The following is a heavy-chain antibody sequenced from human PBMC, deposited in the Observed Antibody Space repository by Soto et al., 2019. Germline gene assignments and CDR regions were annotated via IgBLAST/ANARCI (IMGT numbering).Heavy chain of an antibody. Sequence: QVQLVESGGGVVQPGRSLRLSCAASGFTFSSYAMHWVRQAPGKGLEWVAVISYDGSNTYYADSVKGRFTISRDNSKNTLYLQMNSLRAEDTAVYYCARTTVTTYYFDYWGQGTLVTVSS. CDR2: ISYDGSNT. D-gene: IGHD4-17*01. CDR3: ARTTVTTYYFDY. V-gene: IGHV3-30-3*01. CDR1: GFTFSSYA. J-gene: IGHJ4*02.